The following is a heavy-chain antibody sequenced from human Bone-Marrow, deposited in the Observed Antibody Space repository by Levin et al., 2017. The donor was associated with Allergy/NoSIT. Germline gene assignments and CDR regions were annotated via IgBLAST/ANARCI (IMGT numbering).Heavy chain of an antibody. Sequence: EASVKVSCAASGFTFSSYAMSWVRQAPGKGLEWVSVITRSGDSTHYADSVKGRFTISRDNSKNTLYLQMNSLRAEDTAVYYCAKDPLGDYYYGMDVWGQGTTVTVSS. J-gene: IGHJ6*02. CDR1: GFTFSSYA. D-gene: IGHD3-16*01. CDR2: ITRSGDST. CDR3: AKDPLGDYYYGMDV. V-gene: IGHV3-23*01.